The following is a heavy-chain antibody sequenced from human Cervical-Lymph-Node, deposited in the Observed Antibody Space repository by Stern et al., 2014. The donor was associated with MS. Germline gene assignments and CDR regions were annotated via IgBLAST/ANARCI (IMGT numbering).Heavy chain of an antibody. D-gene: IGHD3-22*01. CDR3: ARDSSGYYQYYFDY. CDR2: ISYDGTNK. V-gene: IGHV3-30*01. Sequence: VQLVESGGGVVQPGRSLRLSCAASGFTFSSYAMHWVRQAPGKGLEWVALISYDGTNKNYADSVKGRFTISRDNSKNTLYLQMNSLRAEDTAVYYCARDSSGYYQYYFDYWGQGTLVTVSS. J-gene: IGHJ4*02. CDR1: GFTFSSYA.